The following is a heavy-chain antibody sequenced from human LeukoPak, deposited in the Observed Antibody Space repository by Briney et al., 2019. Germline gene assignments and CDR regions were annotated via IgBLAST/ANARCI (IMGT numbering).Heavy chain of an antibody. CDR1: GYSIRGNNC. CDR2: IFSDGSA. J-gene: IGHJ3*01. Sequence: PSDTQSLTCVVSGYSIRGNNCWAWVRQPPGKGLEWIGYIFSDGSAYYNSSLESPVTMAVDTSKNQMSLNLRSVTAVDTAVYYCARNQAVSDNHGALDVWGQGTMVTVSS. V-gene: IGHV4-28*01. CDR3: ARNQAVSDNHGALDV. D-gene: IGHD6-19*01.